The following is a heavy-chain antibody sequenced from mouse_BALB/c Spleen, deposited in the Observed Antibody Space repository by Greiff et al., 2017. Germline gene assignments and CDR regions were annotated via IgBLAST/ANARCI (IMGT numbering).Heavy chain of an antibody. D-gene: IGHD2-2*01. Sequence: EVMLVESGAELVRPGALVKLSCKASGFNIKAYYMHWVKQRPEQGLEWIGWIDPENGNTIYDPKFQGKASITADPSSNTAYLQLSSLTSEDTAVYYCARGLGSPYWGQGTLVTVSA. V-gene: IGHV14-1*02. CDR3: ARGLGSPY. J-gene: IGHJ3*01. CDR1: GFNIKAYY. CDR2: IDPENGNT.